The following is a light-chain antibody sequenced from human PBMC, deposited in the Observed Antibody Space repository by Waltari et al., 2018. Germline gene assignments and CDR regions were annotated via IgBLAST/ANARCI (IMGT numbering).Light chain of an antibody. CDR2: CAS. CDR3: QQYYSLPYT. J-gene: IGKJ2*01. CDR1: QSVLYSSNNKNY. V-gene: IGKV4-1*01. Sequence: DIVMTQSPDSLAVSLGERATINCKSSQSVLYSSNNKNYLAWYQQKPGQPPKLLIYCASTRESGVPDRLSGSGSGTDFTLTISSLQAEDVAVYYCQQYYSLPYTFGQGTKLEI.